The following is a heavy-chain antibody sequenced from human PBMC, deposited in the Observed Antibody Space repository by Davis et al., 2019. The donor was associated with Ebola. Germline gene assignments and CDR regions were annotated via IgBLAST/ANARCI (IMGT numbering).Heavy chain of an antibody. CDR2: ISNSGGST. J-gene: IGHJ6*02. Sequence: PGGSLRLSCAASGFTFSSYAMTWVRQAPGKGLEWVSGISNSGGSTYYADSVKGRFTISRDNSKNTLYLQMNSLRAEDTAVYFCARQLPYYSYGMDVWGQGTTVTVSS. D-gene: IGHD2-2*01. V-gene: IGHV3-23*01. CDR1: GFTFSSYA. CDR3: ARQLPYYSYGMDV.